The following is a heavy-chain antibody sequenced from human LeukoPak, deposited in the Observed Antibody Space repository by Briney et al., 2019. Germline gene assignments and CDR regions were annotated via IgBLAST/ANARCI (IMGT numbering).Heavy chain of an antibody. J-gene: IGHJ6*03. CDR2: IYYSGST. D-gene: IGHD5-18*01. V-gene: IGHV4-59*01. Sequence: SETLSLTCTVSGGSISSYYWSWIRPPPGKGLEGIGYIYYSGSTNYNPSLKRRVTISVDTSKNQFSLKLTSVTAADTAVYYCARTTEGGYTYGYFYYYYMDVWGKGTTVTISS. CDR3: ARTTEGGYTYGYFYYYYMDV. CDR1: GGSISSYY.